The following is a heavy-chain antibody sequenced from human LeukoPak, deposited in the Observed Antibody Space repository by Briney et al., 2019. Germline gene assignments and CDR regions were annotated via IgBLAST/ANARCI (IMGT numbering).Heavy chain of an antibody. CDR1: GFTFSSYA. CDR3: AKDSYYYGSGSFC. Sequence: AGSLRLSCAASGFTFSSYAMSWVRQAPGKGLEWVSTISGSGSSTYYADSVKGRFTISRDNSKNTLYLQMNSLRAEDTAIYYCAKDSYYYGSGSFCWGQGTLVTVSS. V-gene: IGHV3-23*01. CDR2: ISGSGSST. J-gene: IGHJ4*02. D-gene: IGHD3-10*01.